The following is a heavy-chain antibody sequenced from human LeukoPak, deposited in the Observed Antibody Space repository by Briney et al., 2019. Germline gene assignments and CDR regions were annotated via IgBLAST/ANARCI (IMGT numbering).Heavy chain of an antibody. J-gene: IGHJ3*02. CDR2: ISAYNGNT. CDR3: ARGGDYYDSSGLDAFDI. Sequence: ASVKVSCKASGGTFSRYAMSWVRQAPGQGLEWMGWISAYNGNTNYAQKLQGRVTMTTDTSTSTAYMELRSLRSDDTAVYYCARGGDYYDSSGLDAFDIWGQGTMVTVSS. CDR1: GGTFSRYA. V-gene: IGHV1-18*01. D-gene: IGHD3-22*01.